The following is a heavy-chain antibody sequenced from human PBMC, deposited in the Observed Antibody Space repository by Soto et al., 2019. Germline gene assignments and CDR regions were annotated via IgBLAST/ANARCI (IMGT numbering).Heavy chain of an antibody. CDR3: ARAPRKGFWSGYSYNWFDP. Sequence: SETLSLTCAVYGGSFSGYYWSWIRQPPGKGLEWIGEIDHSGSTNYNPSLKSRVTISVDTSKNQFSLKLSSVTAADTAVYYCARAPRKGFWSGYSYNWFDPWGQGTLVTVSS. CDR1: GGSFSGYY. D-gene: IGHD3-3*01. V-gene: IGHV4-34*01. CDR2: IDHSGST. J-gene: IGHJ5*02.